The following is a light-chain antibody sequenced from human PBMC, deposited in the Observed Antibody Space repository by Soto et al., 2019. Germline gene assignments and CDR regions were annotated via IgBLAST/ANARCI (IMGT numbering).Light chain of an antibody. Sequence: QSARTQPPSVSGSPVHSVTISCTGTSSDVGRYDRDACYQQPPATAPKLMIYEVSNRPSGVPDRFSGSKSGNTASLTISGLQAEDEADYHCSSFTSSDTRVFGGGTKLTVL. J-gene: IGLJ3*02. CDR3: SSFTSSDTRV. V-gene: IGLV2-18*02. CDR1: SSDVGRYDR. CDR2: EVS.